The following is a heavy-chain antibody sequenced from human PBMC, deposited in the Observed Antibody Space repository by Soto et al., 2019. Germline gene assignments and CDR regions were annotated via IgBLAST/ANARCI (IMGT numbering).Heavy chain of an antibody. CDR2: IYYSGST. D-gene: IGHD3-16*02. V-gene: IGHV4-30-4*03. Sequence: TLSLAYSVSGGSIRSGDYYWSWIRQPPGKGLEWIGYIYYSGSTYYNPSLKSRVTISVDTSKNQFSLKLSSVTAADTAVYWRAPLDKGAVIVAAAFDIWRQWSMVTVSS. CDR1: GGSIRSGDYY. CDR3: APLDKGAVIVAAAFDI. J-gene: IGHJ3*02.